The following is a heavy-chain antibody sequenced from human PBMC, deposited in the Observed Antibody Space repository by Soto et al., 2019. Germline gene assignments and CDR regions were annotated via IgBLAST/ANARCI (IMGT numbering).Heavy chain of an antibody. CDR1: GFTFSSYA. V-gene: IGHV3-30*09. Sequence: PGGSLRLSCAASGFTFSSYAMHWVRQVPGKGLEWVAVISYDGRNTFYADSVKGRFAISRGNSENTLFLQMNSLRPEDTAVYYCAKEGLSRIFDFDYWGQGTLVTVSS. J-gene: IGHJ4*02. CDR3: AKEGLSRIFDFDY. CDR2: ISYDGRNT.